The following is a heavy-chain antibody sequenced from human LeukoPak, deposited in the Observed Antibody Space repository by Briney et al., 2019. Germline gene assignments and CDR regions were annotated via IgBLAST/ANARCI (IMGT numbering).Heavy chain of an antibody. D-gene: IGHD2-2*01. CDR2: IYYSGST. J-gene: IGHJ5*02. V-gene: IGHV4-59*08. Sequence: PSETLSLTCTVSGGSISSYYWSWIRQPPGKGLEWIRYIYYSGSTNYNPSLKSRVTISVDTSKNQFSLKLSSVTAADTAVYYCARSGYCSSTSCYFRGEDNWFDPWGQGTLVTVSS. CDR1: GGSISSYY. CDR3: ARSGYCSSTSCYFRGEDNWFDP.